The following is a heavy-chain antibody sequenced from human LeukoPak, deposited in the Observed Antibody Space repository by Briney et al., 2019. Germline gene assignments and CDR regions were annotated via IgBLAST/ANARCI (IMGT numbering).Heavy chain of an antibody. CDR2: IYSGGST. Sequence: GGSLRLSCAASGFTVSSNYRSWVRQAPGKGLEWVSVIYSGGSTYYADSVKGRFTISRDNSKNTLYLQMNSLRAEDTAVYYCARSPGEYYYYGMDVWGQGTTVTVSS. CDR1: GFTVSSNY. J-gene: IGHJ6*02. V-gene: IGHV3-66*01. CDR3: ARSPGEYYYYGMDV.